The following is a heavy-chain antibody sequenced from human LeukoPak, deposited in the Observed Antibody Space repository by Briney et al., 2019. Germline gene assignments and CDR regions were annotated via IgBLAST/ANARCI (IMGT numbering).Heavy chain of an antibody. CDR3: ARTGTTAIDYYYGMDV. CDR1: GGTFSSYA. V-gene: IGHV1-69*06. D-gene: IGHD1-1*01. J-gene: IGHJ6*04. Sequence: ASVKVSCKASGGTFSSYAISWERQAPGQGLEWMGGIIPIFGTANYAQKFQGRVTITADKSTSTAYMELSSLRSEDTAVYYCARTGTTAIDYYYGMDVWGKGTTVTVSS. CDR2: IIPIFGTA.